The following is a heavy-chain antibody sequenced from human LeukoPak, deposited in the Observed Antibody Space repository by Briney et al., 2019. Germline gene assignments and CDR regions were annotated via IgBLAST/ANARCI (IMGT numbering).Heavy chain of an antibody. V-gene: IGHV4-34*01. D-gene: IGHD5-24*01. Sequence: SETLSLTCAVYGGCFSGYYWSWIRQPPGKGLEWIGEINHSGSTNYNPSLKSRVTISVDTSKNHFSLNLRSVTAADTAVYYCARRSYNSPFRYWGQGTPVTVSS. J-gene: IGHJ4*02. CDR1: GGCFSGYY. CDR2: INHSGST. CDR3: ARRSYNSPFRY.